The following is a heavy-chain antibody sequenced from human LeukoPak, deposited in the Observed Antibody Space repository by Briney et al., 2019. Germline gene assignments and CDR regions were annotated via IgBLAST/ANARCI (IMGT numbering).Heavy chain of an antibody. CDR3: ARDLGSGIAEPFDH. J-gene: IGHJ4*02. D-gene: IGHD6-13*01. CDR2: ISAYNGNT. V-gene: IGHV1-18*01. Sequence: ASVKVSCKASGYTFTNHGISWVRQAPGQGLEWMGWISAYNGNTNYAQKLQGRVTVTTDTSTSTAYKELRSLRSDDTAVYYCARDLGSGIAEPFDHWGQGTLVTVSS. CDR1: GYTFTNHG.